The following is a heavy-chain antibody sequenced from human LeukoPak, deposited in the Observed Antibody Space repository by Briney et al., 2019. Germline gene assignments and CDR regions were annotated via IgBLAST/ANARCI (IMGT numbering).Heavy chain of an antibody. CDR1: GFTFSSYW. CDR2: IKQDGSEK. V-gene: IGHV3-7*03. Sequence: GGSLRLSCAASGFTFSSYWMSWVRQAPGKGLEWVANIKQDGSEKYYVDSVKGRFTISRDNAKNSLYLQMNSLRAEDTAVYYCAKDAYSSSGGAFDIWGQGTMVTVSS. D-gene: IGHD6-13*01. CDR3: AKDAYSSSGGAFDI. J-gene: IGHJ3*02.